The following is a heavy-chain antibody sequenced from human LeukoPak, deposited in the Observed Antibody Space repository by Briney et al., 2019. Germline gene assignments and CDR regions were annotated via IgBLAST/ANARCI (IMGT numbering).Heavy chain of an antibody. CDR1: GLTFSSYA. CDR3: AKSCIPMIVVVDY. V-gene: IGHV3-23*01. Sequence: GGSLRLSCAASGLTFSSYAMSWARQAPGKGLEWVSAISGSGGSTYYADSVKGRFTISRDNSKNTLYLQMNSLRAEDTAVYYCAKSCIPMIVVVDYWGRGTLVTVSS. D-gene: IGHD3-22*01. CDR2: ISGSGGST. J-gene: IGHJ4*02.